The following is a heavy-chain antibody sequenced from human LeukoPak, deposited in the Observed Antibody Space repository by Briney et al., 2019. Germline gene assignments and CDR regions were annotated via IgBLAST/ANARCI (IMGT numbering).Heavy chain of an antibody. Sequence: SGPTLVNPTQTLTLTCTFSGFSLSTSGMCVSWIRQPPGKPLEWLARLDWDDQKNYSTALKTRLTISKDTSKKQVGLTMTNMDPVDTATYYCARIARDYYDSSGPGPYYYYYMDVWSKGTTVTVSS. V-gene: IGHV2-70*11. CDR1: GFSLSTSGMC. CDR3: ARIARDYYDSSGPGPYYYYYMDV. CDR2: LDWDDQK. J-gene: IGHJ6*03. D-gene: IGHD3-22*01.